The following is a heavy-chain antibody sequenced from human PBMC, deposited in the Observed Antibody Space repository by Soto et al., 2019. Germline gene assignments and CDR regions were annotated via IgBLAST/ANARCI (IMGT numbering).Heavy chain of an antibody. CDR2: INSDGSST. V-gene: IGHV3-74*01. D-gene: IGHD2-2*01. CDR1: GFTFSSYW. CDR3: ARGLVPAAIGYYYYGMDV. J-gene: IGHJ6*02. Sequence: GGSLRLSCAASGFTFSSYWMHWVRQAPGKGLVWVSRINSDGSSTSYADSVKGRFTISRDNAKNTLYLQMNSLRAEDTAVYYCARGLVPAAIGYYYYGMDVWGQGTTVTVSS.